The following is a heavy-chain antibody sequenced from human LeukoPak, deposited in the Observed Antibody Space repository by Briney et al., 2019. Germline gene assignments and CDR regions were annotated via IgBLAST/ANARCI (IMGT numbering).Heavy chain of an antibody. CDR3: ARLPAANYYYYGMDV. V-gene: IGHV1-3*01. D-gene: IGHD2-2*01. J-gene: IGHJ6*02. CDR1: GYTFTSYA. CDR2: INAGNGNT. Sequence: SVKVSCKASGYTFTSYAMHWVRQAPGQRLEWMGWINAGNGNTKYSQKFQGRVTITRDTSASTAYMELSSLRSEDTAVYYCARLPAANYYYYGMDVWGQGTTVTVSS.